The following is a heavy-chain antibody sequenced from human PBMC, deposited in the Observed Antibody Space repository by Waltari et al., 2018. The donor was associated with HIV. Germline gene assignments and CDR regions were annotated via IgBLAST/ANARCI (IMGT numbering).Heavy chain of an antibody. J-gene: IGHJ3*02. CDR3: RVVPAGHDAFDI. Sequence: QVQLVQSGAEVKKPGASVKVSCKVSGYTLTALSMHWVRQAPGKGLEWMGGFDPEDGETIYAQKFQGRVTMTEDTSTDTAYMELSSLRSEDTAVYYCRVVPAGHDAFDIWGQGTMVTVSS. D-gene: IGHD2-2*01. CDR2: FDPEDGET. CDR1: GYTLTALS. V-gene: IGHV1-24*01.